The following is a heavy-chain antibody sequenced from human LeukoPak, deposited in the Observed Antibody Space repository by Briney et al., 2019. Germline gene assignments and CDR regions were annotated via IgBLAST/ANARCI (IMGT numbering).Heavy chain of an antibody. CDR1: GYTFTSYY. CDR3: AREWPRIAARIDAFDI. J-gene: IGHJ3*02. V-gene: IGHV1-2*02. CDR2: INPNSGGS. D-gene: IGHD6-6*01. Sequence: ASVKVSCKASGYTFTSYYMHWVRQAPGQGLEWMGWINPNSGGSNYAQKFQGRVTMTRDTSISTAYMELSRLRSDDTAVYYCAREWPRIAARIDAFDIWGQGTMVTVSS.